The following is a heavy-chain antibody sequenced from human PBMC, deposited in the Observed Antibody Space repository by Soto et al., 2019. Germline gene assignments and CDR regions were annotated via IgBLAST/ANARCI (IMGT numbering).Heavy chain of an antibody. CDR1: GGSISSYY. CDR2: IYYSGST. J-gene: IGHJ5*02. D-gene: IGHD2-2*01. CDR3: ARGYCSSPSCYFDP. V-gene: IGHV4-59*01. Sequence: SETLSLTCTVSGGSISSYYWSWIRQPPGKGLEWIGYIYYSGSTNYNPSLKSRVTISVDTSKNQFSLKLSSVTAADTAVYYCARGYCSSPSCYFDPWGQGTLVTVSS.